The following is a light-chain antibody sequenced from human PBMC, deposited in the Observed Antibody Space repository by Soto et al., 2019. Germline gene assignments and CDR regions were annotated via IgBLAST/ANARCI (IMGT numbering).Light chain of an antibody. V-gene: IGLV2-11*01. J-gene: IGLJ1*01. CDR1: STDVGGYNY. Sequence: QSALTQPRSVSGSPGQSVTISCTGTSTDVGGYNYVSWYQQHPGKVPKLMLYDVSKRPSGVADRFSGSKSGNTASLTISGLQAEDEDDYYCCSYAGRDTLYVFGSGTKVTVL. CDR3: CSYAGRDTLYV. CDR2: DVS.